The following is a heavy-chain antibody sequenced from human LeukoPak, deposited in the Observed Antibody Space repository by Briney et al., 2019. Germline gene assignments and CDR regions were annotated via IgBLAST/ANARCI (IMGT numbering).Heavy chain of an antibody. D-gene: IGHD2-2*01. CDR1: GYTFTSYG. Sequence: ASVKVSCKASGYTFTSYGISWVRQAPGQGLEWMGWISAYNGNTNYAQKLQGRVTMTTDTSTSTAYMELRSLRSDDTAVYYCARAAFGGYCSSTSCHQVTWFDPRGQGTLVTVSS. J-gene: IGHJ5*02. CDR2: ISAYNGNT. CDR3: ARAAFGGYCSSTSCHQVTWFDP. V-gene: IGHV1-18*01.